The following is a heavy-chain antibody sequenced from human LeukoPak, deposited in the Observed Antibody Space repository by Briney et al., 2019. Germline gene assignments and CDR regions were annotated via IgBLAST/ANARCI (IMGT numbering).Heavy chain of an antibody. Sequence: PLAYLILSCAASGCTFSSYSMSWIRQAPGKGLEWVSAISGSGGSTYYADSVKARFTIPRHNSKNTLYLQMNSLRAEDTAVYYCAKDEYSGSYNAFDIWGQGTMVTVSS. V-gene: IGHV3-23*01. CDR2: ISGSGGST. J-gene: IGHJ3*02. D-gene: IGHD1-26*01. CDR1: GCTFSSYS. CDR3: AKDEYSGSYNAFDI.